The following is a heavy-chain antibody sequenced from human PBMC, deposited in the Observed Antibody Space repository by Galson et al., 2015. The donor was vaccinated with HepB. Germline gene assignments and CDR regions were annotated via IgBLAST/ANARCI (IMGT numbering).Heavy chain of an antibody. D-gene: IGHD2-21*01. CDR1: GFTFSSYG. V-gene: IGHV3-33*01. CDR3: ARESDPRAYHYMDV. CDR2: IWNDGTIK. J-gene: IGHJ6*03. Sequence: SLRLSCAASGFTFSSYGIHWVRQAPAKGLEWVAVIWNDGTIKYYADSVQGRFTISRDNSKKTLYLQMNSLRVEDTAVYYCARESDPRAYHYMDVWGKGTTVTVSS.